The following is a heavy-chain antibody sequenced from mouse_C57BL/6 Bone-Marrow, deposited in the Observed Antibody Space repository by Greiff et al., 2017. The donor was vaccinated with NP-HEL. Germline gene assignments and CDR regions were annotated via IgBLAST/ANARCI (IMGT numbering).Heavy chain of an antibody. CDR3: ARRLRY. J-gene: IGHJ3*01. CDR2: INPSSGYT. V-gene: IGHV1-7*01. D-gene: IGHD2-4*01. CDR1: GYTFTSYW. Sequence: VKLMESGAKLAKPGASVKLSCTASGYTFTSYWMHWVEQRPGQGLEWIGYINPSSGYTKYNQKFKDKATLTADKYSSTAYMQLSSLTYEDTAVYYWARRLRYWSQGTLVTVSA.